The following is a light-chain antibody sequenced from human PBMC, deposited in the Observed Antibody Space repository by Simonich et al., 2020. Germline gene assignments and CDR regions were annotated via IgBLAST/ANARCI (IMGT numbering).Light chain of an antibody. Sequence: QSALTQPASVSGSPGQSITISCTGTSRAVGGYNYVSWYQQHPGKAPKLMIYDVSKRPSGVSNRFSGSKSGNTASLTISGLQAEDEADYYCSSYTSSSFWVFGGGTKLTVL. CDR3: SSYTSSSFWV. J-gene: IGLJ3*02. V-gene: IGLV2-14*01. CDR1: SRAVGGYNY. CDR2: DVS.